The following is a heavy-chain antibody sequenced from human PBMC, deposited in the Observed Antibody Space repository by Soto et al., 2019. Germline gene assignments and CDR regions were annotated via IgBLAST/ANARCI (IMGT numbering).Heavy chain of an antibody. CDR2: VYHTGST. CDR3: ARFLFGRVESLLGFDY. CDR1: GVSISSSNW. Sequence: SETLSLTCAVSGVSISSSNWWSWVRQPPGRGLEWIGEVYHTGSTNYNPSLKIRVTISLDKSKNQFSLKLSSVTAADTAVYYCARFLFGRVESLLGFDYWGQGTLVTVSS. J-gene: IGHJ4*02. D-gene: IGHD3-16*02. V-gene: IGHV4-4*02.